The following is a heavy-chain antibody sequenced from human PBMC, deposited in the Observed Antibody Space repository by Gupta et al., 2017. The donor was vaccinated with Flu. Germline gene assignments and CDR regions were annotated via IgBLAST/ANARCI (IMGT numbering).Heavy chain of an antibody. Sequence: EVQLVESGGGLVKPGGSLRLSCAASGFNFNDAWMSWVRQAPGKGLECVGRIKSEAHGGATEYTAPVIGRFLISRDDSRATVSLQMNALKIEDTGVYYCTTGGLDWGRGTLVTVSS. CDR1: GFNFNDAW. CDR3: TTGGLD. CDR2: IKSEAHGGAT. V-gene: IGHV3-15*01. J-gene: IGHJ4*01.